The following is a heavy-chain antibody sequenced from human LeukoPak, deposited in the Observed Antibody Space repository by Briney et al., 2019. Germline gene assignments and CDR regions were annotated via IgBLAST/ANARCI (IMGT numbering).Heavy chain of an antibody. D-gene: IGHD6-6*01. CDR1: GGSISNGHW. CDR3: ARSKGDSSSRYFDY. Sequence: SETLSLTCAVSGGSISNGHWWSWVRQSPGKGLEWIGEIYHSGTTNYNASLKSRVTLSVDKSKKQFSLKLSSVTAADTAVYYCARSKGDSSSRYFDYWGQGTLLTVSS. CDR2: IYHSGTT. V-gene: IGHV4-4*02. J-gene: IGHJ4*02.